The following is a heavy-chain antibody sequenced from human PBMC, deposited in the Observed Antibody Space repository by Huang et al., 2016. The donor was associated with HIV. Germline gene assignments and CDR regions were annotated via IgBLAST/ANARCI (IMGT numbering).Heavy chain of an antibody. CDR1: GGTFSTNA. J-gene: IGHJ6*03. Sequence: QVQLVQSGAEVKRPGASVKVSCRASGGTFSTNAVSWVRQAPGQGLECVGGSIPIVGTTNYAPRFQGKVTITADESSSTGYMELSSLRSDDTAVYYCARQPYCGGDCAHYYYFYMDVWGKGTTVTVSS. CDR3: ARQPYCGGDCAHYYYFYMDV. D-gene: IGHD2-21*02. V-gene: IGHV1-69*13. CDR2: SIPIVGTT.